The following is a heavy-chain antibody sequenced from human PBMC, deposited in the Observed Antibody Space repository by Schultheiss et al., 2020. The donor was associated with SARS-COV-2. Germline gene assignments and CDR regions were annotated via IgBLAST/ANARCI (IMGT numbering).Heavy chain of an antibody. Sequence: ASVKVSCKASGYTFTSYGISWVRQAPGQGLEWMGGIIPNSGGTNYAQKFQGRVTMTRDTSISTAYMELSRLRSDDTAVYYCARGQLERRRDYYYYGMDVWGQGTTVTVSS. CDR1: GYTFTSYG. CDR3: ARGQLERRRDYYYYGMDV. J-gene: IGHJ6*02. D-gene: IGHD1-1*01. V-gene: IGHV1-2*02. CDR2: IIPNSGGT.